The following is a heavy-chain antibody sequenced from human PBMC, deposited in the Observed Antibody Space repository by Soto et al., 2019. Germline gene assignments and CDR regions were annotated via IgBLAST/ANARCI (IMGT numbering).Heavy chain of an antibody. D-gene: IGHD1-26*01. CDR1: GGSISSYY. CDR3: ARRYGGNFDY. J-gene: IGHJ4*02. CDR2: IYYSGST. V-gene: IGHV4-59*01. Sequence: QVQLQESGPGLVKPSETLSLTCTVSGGSISSYYWSWIRQPPGKGLEWIGCIYYSGSTNYNPSLKSRVTISVDTSKNQFSLKVSSVTAADTAVYYCARRYGGNFDYWGQGTLVTVSS.